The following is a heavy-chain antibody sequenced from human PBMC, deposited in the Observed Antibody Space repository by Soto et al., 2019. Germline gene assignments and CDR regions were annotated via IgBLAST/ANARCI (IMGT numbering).Heavy chain of an antibody. CDR2: INRRENT. Sequence: PSETLSLTCSFYGGSFSDYYWTWIRQPPGKGLEWIGEINRRENTNYTPSLKSRVTISVDTSQNQLSLKLTSVTAADTAVYFCANRPAGYADGWYNTWGQGTLVTVS. V-gene: IGHV4-34*01. J-gene: IGHJ5*02. D-gene: IGHD2-15*01. CDR3: ANRPAGYADGWYNT. CDR1: GGSFSDYY.